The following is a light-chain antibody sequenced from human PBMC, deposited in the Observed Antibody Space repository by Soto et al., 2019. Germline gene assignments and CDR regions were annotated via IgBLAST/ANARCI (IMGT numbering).Light chain of an antibody. Sequence: QSALTQPRSVSGSPGQSVTISCTGTGNDVGAYNYVSWYQHHPGKAPKLLIYEVTKRPSGVSNRFSGSKSGNTASLTISGLQAEDEADYYCSSYTTSSTLVFGGGTKLTVL. CDR3: SSYTTSSTLV. V-gene: IGLV2-14*01. CDR1: GNDVGAYNY. J-gene: IGLJ3*02. CDR2: EVT.